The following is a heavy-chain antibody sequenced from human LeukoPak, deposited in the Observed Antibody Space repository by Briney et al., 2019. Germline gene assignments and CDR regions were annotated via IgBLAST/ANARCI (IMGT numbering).Heavy chain of an antibody. CDR2: IYYSGYT. V-gene: IGHV4-59*01. Sequence: SETLSLTCTVSGGSISRYYWSWIRQPPGKGLEWIGYIYYSGYTNYKSSLKSRGTISVDTSKNQFSLKLSSVTAADTAVYYCARTTMVRGTYYMDVWGKGTTVTVSS. J-gene: IGHJ6*03. CDR1: GGSISRYY. CDR3: ARTTMVRGTYYMDV. D-gene: IGHD3-10*01.